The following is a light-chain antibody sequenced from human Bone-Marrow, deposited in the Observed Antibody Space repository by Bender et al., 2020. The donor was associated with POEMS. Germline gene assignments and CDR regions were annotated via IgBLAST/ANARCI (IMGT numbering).Light chain of an antibody. CDR2: SSH. CDR1: SSNIGAHA. J-gene: IGLJ2*01. V-gene: IGLV1-44*01. CDR3: CSYAGSGTFHVV. Sequence: QSVLTQPPSASGTPGQRVTISCSGGSSNIGAHAVNWYQHLPGTAPKLLIYSSHRRPSEVPDRFSGSRSGTSASLAISGLQSEDEADYYCCSYAGSGTFHVVFGGGTKLTVL.